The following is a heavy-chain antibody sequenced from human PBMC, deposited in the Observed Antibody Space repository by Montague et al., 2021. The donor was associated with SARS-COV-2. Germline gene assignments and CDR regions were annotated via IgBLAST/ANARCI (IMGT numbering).Heavy chain of an antibody. CDR2: IYYSGST. J-gene: IGHJ6*02. D-gene: IGHD3-10*01. V-gene: IGHV4-31*03. CDR3: ALNYFRVRSWYGMDV. CDR1: GGSISSGGYY. Sequence: TLSLTCTVSGGSISSGGYYWSWIRQHPGKGLEWIGYIYYSGSTYYSPSLKSRVTISVDTSQNQFSLKLSSVTAADTAVYYCALNYFRVRSWYGMDVWGQGTTVTVSS.